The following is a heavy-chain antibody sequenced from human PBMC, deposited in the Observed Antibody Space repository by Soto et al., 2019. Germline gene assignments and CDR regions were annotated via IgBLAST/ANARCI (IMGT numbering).Heavy chain of an antibody. D-gene: IGHD6-13*01. Sequence: SVKVSCKASGGTFSSYAISWVRQAPGQGLEWMGGIIPIFGTANYAQKFQGRVTITADESTSTAYMELSSLRSEDTAVYYCARERSRSSWFDYWGQGTLVTVSS. CDR2: IIPIFGTA. J-gene: IGHJ4*02. CDR3: ARERSRSSWFDY. CDR1: GGTFSSYA. V-gene: IGHV1-69*13.